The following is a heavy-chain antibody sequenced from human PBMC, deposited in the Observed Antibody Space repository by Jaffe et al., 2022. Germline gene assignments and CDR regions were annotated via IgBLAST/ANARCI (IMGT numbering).Heavy chain of an antibody. Sequence: QVQLVQSGAEVKKPGASVKVSCKASGYTFTSYGISWVRQAPGQGLEWMGWISAYNGNTNYAQKLQGRVTMTTDTSTSTAYMELRSLRSDDTAVYYCARDAIFGVVIGREFWFDPWGQGTLVTVSS. V-gene: IGHV1-18*01. D-gene: IGHD3-3*01. CDR3: ARDAIFGVVIGREFWFDP. CDR1: GYTFTSYG. CDR2: ISAYNGNT. J-gene: IGHJ5*02.